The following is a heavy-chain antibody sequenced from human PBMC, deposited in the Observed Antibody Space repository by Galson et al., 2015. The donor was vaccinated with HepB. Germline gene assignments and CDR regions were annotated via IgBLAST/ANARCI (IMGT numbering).Heavy chain of an antibody. CDR1: GGTFSSYA. CDR3: ARDWGRIAVAGDYYYYGMDV. V-gene: IGHV1-69*10. D-gene: IGHD6-19*01. CDR2: IIPILGIA. J-gene: IGHJ6*02. Sequence: SVKVSCKASGGTFSSYAISWVRQAPGQGLEWMGGIIPILGIANYAQKFQGRVTITADKSTSTAYMELSSLRSEDTAVYYCARDWGRIAVAGDYYYYGMDVWGQGTTVTVSS.